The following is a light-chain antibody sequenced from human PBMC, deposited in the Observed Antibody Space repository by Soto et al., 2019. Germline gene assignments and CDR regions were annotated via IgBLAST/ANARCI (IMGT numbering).Light chain of an antibody. V-gene: IGLV2-14*01. Sequence: QSALTQPASVSGSPGQSITISCTGTSSDVGAHKYVSWYQQHPGKAPKLIIYEVSDRPSGVSPRFSGSKSGNTASLTISGLQAEDEAHYYCSSYTTTNPVLFGGGTKVTVL. CDR2: EVS. J-gene: IGLJ2*01. CDR3: SSYTTTNPVL. CDR1: SSDVGAHKY.